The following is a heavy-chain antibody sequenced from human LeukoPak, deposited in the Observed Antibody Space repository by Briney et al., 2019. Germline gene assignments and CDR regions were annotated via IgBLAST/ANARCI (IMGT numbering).Heavy chain of an antibody. CDR3: ARAGRWLQKYFDY. V-gene: IGHV1-2*02. D-gene: IGHD5-24*01. Sequence: ASVKVSCKASGYTFTGYYMHWVRQAPGQGLEWMGWINPNSGGTNYAQKFQGRATMTRDTSISTAYMELSRLRSDDMAVYYCARAGRWLQKYFDYWGQGTLVTVSS. CDR1: GYTFTGYY. J-gene: IGHJ4*02. CDR2: INPNSGGT.